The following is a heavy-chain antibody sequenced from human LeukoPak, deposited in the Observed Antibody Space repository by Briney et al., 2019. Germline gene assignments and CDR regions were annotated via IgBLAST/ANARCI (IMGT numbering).Heavy chain of an antibody. Sequence: PGGSLRPSCAASGFTFDDYGMSWVRQAPGKGLEWVSGINWNGGSTGYADSVKGRFTISRDNAKNSLYLQMNSLRAEDTALYYCARLIPLPRAFDIWGQGTMVTVSS. D-gene: IGHD5/OR15-5a*01. CDR3: ARLIPLPRAFDI. V-gene: IGHV3-20*04. CDR2: INWNGGST. CDR1: GFTFDDYG. J-gene: IGHJ3*02.